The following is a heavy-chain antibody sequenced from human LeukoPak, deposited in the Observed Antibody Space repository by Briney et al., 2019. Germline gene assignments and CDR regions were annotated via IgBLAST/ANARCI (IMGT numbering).Heavy chain of an antibody. V-gene: IGHV3-21*01. J-gene: IGHJ4*02. CDR2: ISSSSSYI. CDR1: GCTFSSYS. D-gene: IGHD5-12*01. Sequence: PGGSLRLSCAASGCTFSSYSMNWVGQAPGKGREWVSSISSSSSYIYNADSVKGRFTISRDNAKNSLYLQMTRLRAEDTAVYYCARDRAPYSGYDSYGALDYWAQRPLVSVS. CDR3: ARDRAPYSGYDSYGALDY.